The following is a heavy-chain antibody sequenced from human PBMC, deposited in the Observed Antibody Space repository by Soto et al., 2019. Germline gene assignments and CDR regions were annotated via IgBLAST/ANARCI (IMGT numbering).Heavy chain of an antibody. CDR3: AKPLSGWYTFDY. J-gene: IGHJ4*02. CDR2: ISGSGGST. Sequence: GGSLRLSCAASGFTFSSYAMSWVRQAPGKGLEWVSGISGSGGSTYYADSVKGRFTISRDNSETTLYLQMNSLRAEDTAVYYCAKPLSGWYTFDYWGQGTLVTVSS. D-gene: IGHD6-19*01. V-gene: IGHV3-23*01. CDR1: GFTFSSYA.